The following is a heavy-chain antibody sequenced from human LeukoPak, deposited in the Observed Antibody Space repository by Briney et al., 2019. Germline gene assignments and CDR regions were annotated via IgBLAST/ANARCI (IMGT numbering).Heavy chain of an antibody. CDR2: ISVDGCSK. J-gene: IGHJ4*02. CDR3: AKGSYGF. Sequence: GGSLRLSCAASGFTFDDYAMQWVRQAPGKGLECVLLISVDGCSKYCADSVKGRFTISRDNSKNSLYLQMNSLRTEDTALYYCAKGSYGFWGQGTLVTVSS. CDR1: GFTFDDYA. V-gene: IGHV3-43*02. D-gene: IGHD5-18*01.